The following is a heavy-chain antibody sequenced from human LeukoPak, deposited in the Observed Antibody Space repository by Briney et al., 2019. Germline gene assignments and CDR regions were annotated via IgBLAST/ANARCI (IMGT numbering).Heavy chain of an antibody. CDR3: AKDSVNYYGSGSFYNY. CDR1: GFTFSYYG. V-gene: IGHV3-33*06. J-gene: IGHJ4*02. Sequence: GGSLRLSCAASGFTFSYYGFHWVRQTPGKGLEWVAVIYYDGSKKYYTDSVKGRFTISRDNSKNTLFLQMNSLRAEDTAAYYCAKDSVNYYGSGSFYNYWGQGTLVTVSS. CDR2: IYYDGSKK. D-gene: IGHD3-10*01.